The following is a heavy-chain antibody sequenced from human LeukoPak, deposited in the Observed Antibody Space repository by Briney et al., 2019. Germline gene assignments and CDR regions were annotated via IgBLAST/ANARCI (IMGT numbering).Heavy chain of an antibody. CDR3: AKDLYATPRGCAY. V-gene: IGHV3-23*01. CDR2: ISGSGGST. Sequence: GGSLRLSCAASGFIFSSYAMSWVRQAPGKGLEWISTISGSGGSTYYADSMKGRFIISRDNSKNTLYLQVISLRAEDTAVYYCAKDLYATPRGCAYWGQGTLVTVSS. D-gene: IGHD2/OR15-2a*01. CDR1: GFIFSSYA. J-gene: IGHJ4*02.